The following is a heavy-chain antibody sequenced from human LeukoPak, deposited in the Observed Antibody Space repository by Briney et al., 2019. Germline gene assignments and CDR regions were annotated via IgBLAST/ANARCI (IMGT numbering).Heavy chain of an antibody. J-gene: IGHJ5*02. CDR3: ARWGERGFDP. CDR1: GFTFDDYA. V-gene: IGHV3-7*01. CDR2: IKQDGSEK. D-gene: IGHD3-16*01. Sequence: GGSLRLSCAASGFTFDDYAMHWVRQAPGKGLEWVANIKQDGSEKYYVDSVKGRFTISRDNAKNSLYLQMNSLRAEDTAVYYCARWGERGFDPWGQGTLVTVSS.